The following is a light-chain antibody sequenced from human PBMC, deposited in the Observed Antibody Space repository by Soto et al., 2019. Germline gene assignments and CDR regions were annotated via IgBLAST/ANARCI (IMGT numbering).Light chain of an antibody. Sequence: DIQMTQSPSSLSASVGDRVIITCRASQTISSHLNWYQQKPGKAPNLLVYAASSLQSGVPSRFTGSGSGTDFTLTISSLQPEDFATYFCQQSYTTPITFGQGTDWRLN. V-gene: IGKV1-39*01. CDR1: QTISSH. J-gene: IGKJ5*01. CDR2: AAS. CDR3: QQSYTTPIT.